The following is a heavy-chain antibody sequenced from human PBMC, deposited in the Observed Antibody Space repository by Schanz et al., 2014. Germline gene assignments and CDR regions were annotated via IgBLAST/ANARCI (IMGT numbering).Heavy chain of an antibody. CDR3: ARDAVALVPEYFMDV. J-gene: IGHJ6*03. V-gene: IGHV3-33*01. Sequence: QVQLVESGGGVVQPGRSLRLSCAASGFTFSSYGMHWVRQAPGKGLEWVAIIWYDGSNKYYADSVKGRFTISRDNSKNTLFLQMSSLRAEDTAVYYCARDAVALVPEYFMDVWGKGTTVTVSS. CDR2: IWYDGSNK. D-gene: IGHD2-15*01. CDR1: GFTFSSYG.